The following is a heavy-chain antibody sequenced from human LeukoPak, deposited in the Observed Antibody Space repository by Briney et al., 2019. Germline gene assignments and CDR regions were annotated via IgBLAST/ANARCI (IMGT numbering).Heavy chain of an antibody. CDR3: ARDSTMVRGVIERLDY. D-gene: IGHD3-10*01. J-gene: IGHJ4*02. CDR2: ISGSDGST. Sequence: GGSLRLSCAASGFTFSSYAMSWVRQAPGKGLEWVSAISGSDGSTYYADSVKGRFTISRDNSKNTLYLQMNSLRAEDTAVYYCARDSTMVRGVIERLDYWGQGTLVTVSS. V-gene: IGHV3-23*01. CDR1: GFTFSSYA.